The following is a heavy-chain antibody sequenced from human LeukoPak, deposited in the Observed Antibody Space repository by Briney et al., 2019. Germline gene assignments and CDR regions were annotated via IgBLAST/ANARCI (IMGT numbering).Heavy chain of an antibody. J-gene: IGHJ3*02. Sequence: SQTLSLTCAISGDSVSSNSAAWNWIRQSPSRGLEWLGRTYYRSKWYNDYAVSVKSRITINPDTSKNQFSLKLSSVTAADTAVYYCARYPYDFWSGYYPRAEKKINAFDIWGQGTMVTVSS. D-gene: IGHD3-3*01. V-gene: IGHV6-1*01. CDR3: ARYPYDFWSGYYPRAEKKINAFDI. CDR2: TYYRSKWYN. CDR1: GDSVSSNSAA.